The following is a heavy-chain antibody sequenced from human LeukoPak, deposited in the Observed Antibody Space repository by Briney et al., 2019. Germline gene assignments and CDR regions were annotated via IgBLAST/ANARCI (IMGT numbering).Heavy chain of an antibody. J-gene: IGHJ4*02. V-gene: IGHV1-18*01. CDR1: GYNFTNYG. CDR2: ISSYNGNT. CDR3: ARDTTKWGIVVAGSAY. D-gene: IGHD6-19*01. Sequence: ASVKVSCKASGYNFTNYGISWVRQAPGQGFEWMGWISSYNGNTNYAQKLQGRVTMTTDTSTSTAYMELRSLRSDDTAEYYCARDTTKWGIVVAGSAYWGQGTLVTVSS.